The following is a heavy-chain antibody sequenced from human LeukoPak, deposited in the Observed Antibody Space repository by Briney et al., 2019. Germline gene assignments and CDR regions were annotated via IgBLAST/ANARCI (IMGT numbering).Heavy chain of an antibody. J-gene: IGHJ4*02. CDR1: GFTFSSYS. CDR3: AVLSGRH. V-gene: IGHV3-21*01. Sequence: GGSLRLSCAASGFTFSSYSMNWVRQAPGKGLEWVSSISSSSYIYYADSVKGRFTISRDNAKNSLYLQMNSLRAEETAVYHCAVLSGRHWGQGTLVTVSS. D-gene: IGHD2-8*01. CDR2: ISSSSYI.